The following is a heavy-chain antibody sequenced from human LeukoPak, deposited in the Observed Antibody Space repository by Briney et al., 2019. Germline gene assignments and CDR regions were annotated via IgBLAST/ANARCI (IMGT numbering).Heavy chain of an antibody. Sequence: GGSLRLSCAASGFAFSSQAMGWVRQAPGKGLEWVSVISDSGDTTYYADSVKGRFTISRDNSRNTLYLQMNSLRVEDTALYYCAKDARRTSGWYFFDHWGQGTLVTVSS. CDR2: ISDSGDTT. D-gene: IGHD6-19*01. J-gene: IGHJ4*02. CDR3: AKDARRTSGWYFFDH. V-gene: IGHV3-23*01. CDR1: GFAFSSQA.